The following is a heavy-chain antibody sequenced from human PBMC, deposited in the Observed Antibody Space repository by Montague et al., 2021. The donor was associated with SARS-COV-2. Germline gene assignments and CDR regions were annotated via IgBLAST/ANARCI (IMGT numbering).Heavy chain of an antibody. Sequence: TLSLTCSVSGDSIGSGSYYWSWIRRAAGEGLEWIGRIYTSGRTDYNPSLINRVTISLDTSKNQFSLKLSSLTTADTGVYYCARAPDNYGTFGFWGQGIPVTVSS. V-gene: IGHV4-61*02. J-gene: IGHJ1*01. D-gene: IGHD4-17*01. CDR3: ARAPDNYGTFGF. CDR2: IYTSGRT. CDR1: GDSIGSGSYY.